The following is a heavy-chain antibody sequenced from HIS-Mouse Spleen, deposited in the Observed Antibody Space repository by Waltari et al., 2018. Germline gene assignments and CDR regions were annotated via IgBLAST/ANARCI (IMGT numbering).Heavy chain of an antibody. D-gene: IGHD1-20*01. CDR3: TTDNSSVMDV. J-gene: IGHJ6*02. Sequence: EVQLVEPGGGLVKPGGSLRLSCAASGFTFSNAWMSWVRQAPGKAREWVGRIKSKTDGGTKDYAAPVKGRFTISRDDSKNTLYLQMNSLKTEDTAVYYCTTDNSSVMDVWGQGTTVTVSS. CDR1: GFTFSNAW. V-gene: IGHV3-15*01. CDR2: IKSKTDGGTK.